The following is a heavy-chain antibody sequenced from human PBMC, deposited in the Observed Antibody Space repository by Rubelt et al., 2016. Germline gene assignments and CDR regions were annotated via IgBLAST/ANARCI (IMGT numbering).Heavy chain of an antibody. CDR3: ARDDCSSTSCSPQG. CDR1: GGTFSSYA. Sequence: QVQLVQSGAEVKKPGSSVKVSCKASGGTFSSYAISWVRQAPGQGPEWMGRIIPILGIANYAQKFQGRGTITADKSTSTAYMELSSLRSEDTAVYYCARDDCSSTSCSPQGWGQGTLVTVSS. J-gene: IGHJ4*02. D-gene: IGHD2-2*01. CDR2: IIPILGIA. V-gene: IGHV1-69*04.